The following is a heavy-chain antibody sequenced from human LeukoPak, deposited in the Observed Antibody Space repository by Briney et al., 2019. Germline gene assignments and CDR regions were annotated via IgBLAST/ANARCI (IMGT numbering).Heavy chain of an antibody. J-gene: IGHJ4*02. CDR3: ARDGGRKEDY. Sequence: GGSLRLSCAASGFTFSSYSMNWVRQAPGKGLEWVSYISSSSSTIYYADSVKGRFTISRDNAKNSLYLQMNSLRAEDTAVYYCARDGGRKEDYWGQGTLVTVSS. CDR2: ISSSSSTI. CDR1: GFTFSSYS. V-gene: IGHV3-48*01.